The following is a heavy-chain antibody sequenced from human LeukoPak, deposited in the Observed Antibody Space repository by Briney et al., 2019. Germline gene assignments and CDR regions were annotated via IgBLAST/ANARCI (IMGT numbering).Heavy chain of an antibody. CDR1: GFTFSNAW. J-gene: IGHJ4*02. V-gene: IGHV3-15*01. D-gene: IGHD4-17*01. CDR2: IKSKTDGGTT. Sequence: PGGSLRLSCAASGFTFSNAWMSWVRQAPGKGLEWVGRIKSKTDGGTTDYAAPVKGRFTISRDDSKNTLYQQMNSLKTEDTAVYYCTTDTGDYASLIASKGYWGQGTLVTVSS. CDR3: TTDTGDYASLIASKGY.